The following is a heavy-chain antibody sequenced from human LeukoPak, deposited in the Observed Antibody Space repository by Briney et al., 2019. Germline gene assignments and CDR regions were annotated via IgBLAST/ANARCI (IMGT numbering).Heavy chain of an antibody. V-gene: IGHV3-23*01. CDR1: GFTFSSYA. CDR2: ISGSGGNT. CDR3: ARGMSATSGYLELEY. D-gene: IGHD3-22*01. Sequence: GGSLRLSCAASGFTFSSYAMSWVRQSPGKGLEWVSAISGSGGNTYSADSVKGRCTISRDNSKKALFLHMNSLRAEDTAVYYCARGMSATSGYLELEYWGQGTLVTVST. J-gene: IGHJ4*02.